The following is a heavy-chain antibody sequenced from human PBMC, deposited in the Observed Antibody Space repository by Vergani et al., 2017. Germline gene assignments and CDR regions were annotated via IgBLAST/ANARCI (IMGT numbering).Heavy chain of an antibody. Sequence: QVQLQESGPGLVKPSETLSLTCTVSGGSISSYYWGWIRQPPGKGLEWIGSIYYSGSTYYNPSLKSRVTISVDTSKNQFSLKLSSVTAADTAVYYCARVVVAAFDYWGQGTLVTVSS. CDR3: ARVVVAAFDY. J-gene: IGHJ4*02. V-gene: IGHV4-39*07. CDR1: GGSISSYY. CDR2: IYYSGST. D-gene: IGHD2-15*01.